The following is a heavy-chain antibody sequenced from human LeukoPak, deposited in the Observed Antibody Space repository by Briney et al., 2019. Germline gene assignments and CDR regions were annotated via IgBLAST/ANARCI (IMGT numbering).Heavy chain of an antibody. CDR3: ARGQDIVVVPAALDY. CDR2: IIPIFGTA. D-gene: IGHD2-2*01. CDR1: GGTFSSYA. J-gene: IGHJ4*02. Sequence: SVKVSCKASGGTFSSYAISWVRQAHGQGLEWMGGIIPIFGTANCAQKFQGRVTITADESTSTAYMELSSLRSEDTAVYYCARGQDIVVVPAALDYWGQGTLVTVSS. V-gene: IGHV1-69*01.